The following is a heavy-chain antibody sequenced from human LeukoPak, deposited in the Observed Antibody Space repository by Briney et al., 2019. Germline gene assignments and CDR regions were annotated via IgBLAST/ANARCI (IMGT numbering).Heavy chain of an antibody. V-gene: IGHV4-61*01. Sequence: SETLSLTCSVSGASVSSGSYYWSWIRQPPGKGLEWIGYIYYSGSTNYNPSLKSRVTISVDTSKNQFSLKLSSVTAADTAVYYCARVLIAARMVFDYWGQGTLVTVSS. CDR1: GASVSSGSYY. D-gene: IGHD6-6*01. J-gene: IGHJ4*02. CDR3: ARVLIAARMVFDY. CDR2: IYYSGST.